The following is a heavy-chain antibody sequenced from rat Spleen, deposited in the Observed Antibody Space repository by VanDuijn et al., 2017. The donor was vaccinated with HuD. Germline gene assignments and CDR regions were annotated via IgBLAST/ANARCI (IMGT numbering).Heavy chain of an antibody. CDR2: ITNTGSSI. Sequence: EGQLVESGGGLVQRGGSRKLSCVASGFTFNNYWMTCSLQARGKGLEWVASITNTGSSIYDPDSVKGRFTISRDPAQNTLYLQMNSLRSEDTATYYCTRGLILPVYNYGYWYFDFWGPGTMVTVSS. CDR1: GFTFNNYW. CDR3: TRGLILPVYNYGYWYFDF. J-gene: IGHJ1*01. D-gene: IGHD1-4*01. V-gene: IGHV5-31*01.